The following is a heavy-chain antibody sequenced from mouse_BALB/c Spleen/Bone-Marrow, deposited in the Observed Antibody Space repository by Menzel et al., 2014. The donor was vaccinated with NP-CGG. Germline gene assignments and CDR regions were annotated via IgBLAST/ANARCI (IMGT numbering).Heavy chain of an antibody. J-gene: IGHJ3*01. CDR2: INPSTGYT. CDR1: GYTFTSYW. Sequence: VQLQESGAELAKPGASVKMSCKASGYTFTSYWMHWVKQRPGQGLEWIGYINPSTGYTEYNQKFKDKATLTADKSSSTAYMQLSNLTSEDSAVYFCARGRFAYWGQATPVTISA. CDR3: ARGRFAY. V-gene: IGHV1-7*01.